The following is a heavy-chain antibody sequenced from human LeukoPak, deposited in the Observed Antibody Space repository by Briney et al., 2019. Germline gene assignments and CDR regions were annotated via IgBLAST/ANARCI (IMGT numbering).Heavy chain of an antibody. CDR1: GYTFTNYE. D-gene: IGHD3-22*01. CDR3: ARGLGSYDSSELTWPIISF. V-gene: IGHV1-8*01. CDR2: MNPNSGDT. J-gene: IGHJ4*02. Sequence: ASVKVSCKASGYTFTNYEINWVRQATGHGLEWMGWMNPNSGDTAYAQKFQGRITMTRSTSITTAYMALSGLRSDDTAVYYCARGLGSYDSSELTWPIISFWGQGTQVTVSS.